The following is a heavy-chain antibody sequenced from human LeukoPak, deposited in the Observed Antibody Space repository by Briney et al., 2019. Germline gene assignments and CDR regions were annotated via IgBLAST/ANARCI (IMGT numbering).Heavy chain of an antibody. J-gene: IGHJ4*02. V-gene: IGHV1-8*01. D-gene: IGHD3-10*01. CDR1: GYTFTSFD. CDR2: MNPNSGNT. Sequence: ASVKVSCKAPGYTFTSFDINWVRQAPGQGLEWMGWMNPNSGNTGYAQKFQGRVTMTRDTSTSTAYMELSSLRSEDTAVYHCARGPIFGSGSYFDYWGQGTLVIVSS. CDR3: ARGPIFGSGSYFDY.